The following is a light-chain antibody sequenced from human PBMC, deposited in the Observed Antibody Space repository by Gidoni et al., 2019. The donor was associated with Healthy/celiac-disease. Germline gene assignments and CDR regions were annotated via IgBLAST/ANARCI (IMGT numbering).Light chain of an antibody. CDR2: GAS. CDR3: QQYGSSPQT. CDR1: QSVSSSY. V-gene: IGKV3-20*01. Sequence: EIVLTQSPGTLSLSPGERATLSCRASQSVSSSYLAWYQQKPGQAPRLLIYGASSRATGIPDRFSVSGSGTDFTLTISRLEPEDFAVYYCQQYGSSPQTFGQXTKVEIK. J-gene: IGKJ1*01.